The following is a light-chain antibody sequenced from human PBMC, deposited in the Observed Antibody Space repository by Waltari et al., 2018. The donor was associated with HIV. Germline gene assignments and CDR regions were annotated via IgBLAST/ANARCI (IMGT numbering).Light chain of an antibody. CDR1: QAITSY. Sequence: DIQLTQSPSFMSASVGDRVTITCRASQAITSYLAWYQQKLGKAPKLLIYSASTLERGVPSRFSGGGSETEFSLTISSLQPEDSATYSCQQLHTYPFTFGQGTKLEIK. V-gene: IGKV1-9*01. CDR2: SAS. CDR3: QQLHTYPFT. J-gene: IGKJ2*01.